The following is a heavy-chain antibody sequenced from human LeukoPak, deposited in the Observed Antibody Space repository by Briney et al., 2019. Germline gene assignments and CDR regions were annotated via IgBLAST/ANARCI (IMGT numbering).Heavy chain of an antibody. CDR2: IYYSGST. D-gene: IGHD3-3*01. Sequence: SETLSLTCTVSGGSISSSSYYWGWIRQPPGKGLEWIGSIYYSGSTYYNPSLKSRVTISVDTSKNQFSLELSSVTAADTAVYYCARQVYYDFWSGYYIFDYWGQGTLVTVSS. J-gene: IGHJ4*02. V-gene: IGHV4-39*01. CDR1: GGSISSSSYY. CDR3: ARQVYYDFWSGYYIFDY.